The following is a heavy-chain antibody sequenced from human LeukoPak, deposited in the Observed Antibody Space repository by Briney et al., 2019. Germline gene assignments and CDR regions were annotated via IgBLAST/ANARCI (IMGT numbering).Heavy chain of an antibody. Sequence: SVKVSCKASGGTFISYAISWVRQAPGQGLEWMGGIIPIFGTANYAQKFQGRVTITTDESTRTAYMELSSLRSEDTAVYYCARGRGTIAARRFDYWGQGTLVTVSS. J-gene: IGHJ4*02. CDR3: ARGRGTIAARRFDY. D-gene: IGHD6-6*01. CDR1: GGTFISYA. CDR2: IIPIFGTA. V-gene: IGHV1-69*05.